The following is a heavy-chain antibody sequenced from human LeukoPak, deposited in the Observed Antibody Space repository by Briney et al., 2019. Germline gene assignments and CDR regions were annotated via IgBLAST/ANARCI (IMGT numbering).Heavy chain of an antibody. CDR1: GYSFTSYW. Sequence: GESLKISCKGSGYSFTSYWIGWVRQMPGKGLDWMGIIYPGDSDTRYSPSFQGQVTISADKSISTAYLQWSSLKASDTAMYYCATIAAAGIDGLDYWGQGTLVTVSS. D-gene: IGHD6-13*01. CDR2: IYPGDSDT. V-gene: IGHV5-51*01. CDR3: ATIAAAGIDGLDY. J-gene: IGHJ4*02.